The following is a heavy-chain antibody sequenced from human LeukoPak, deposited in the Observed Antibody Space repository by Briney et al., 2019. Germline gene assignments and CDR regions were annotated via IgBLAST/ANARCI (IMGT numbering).Heavy chain of an antibody. CDR2: ISAYNGNT. Sequence: ASVKVSCKASGYTFTSYGISWVRQAPGQGLEWMGWISAYNGNTNYAQKLQGRVTVTTDTSTSTAYMELRSLRSDDTAVYYCARDFSSSFVYYYYGMDVWGQGTTVTVSS. V-gene: IGHV1-18*01. D-gene: IGHD6-6*01. J-gene: IGHJ6*02. CDR3: ARDFSSSFVYYYYGMDV. CDR1: GYTFTSYG.